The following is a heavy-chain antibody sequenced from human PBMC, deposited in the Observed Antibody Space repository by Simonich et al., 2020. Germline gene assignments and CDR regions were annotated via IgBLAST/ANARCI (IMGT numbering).Heavy chain of an antibody. J-gene: IGHJ1*01. V-gene: IGHV4-38-2*01. CDR2: IYHSGST. Sequence: QVQLQESGPGLVKPSETLSLTCAVSGYSISSGYYWGWIRQPPGKGLEWIGSIYHSGSTYYNPARKSRVTKSVDTSKNQFSLKRISVTAADTAVYYCARLAPGYSGSYPEYFQHWGQGTLVTVSS. CDR3: ARLAPGYSGSYPEYFQH. D-gene: IGHD1-26*01. CDR1: GYSISSGYY.